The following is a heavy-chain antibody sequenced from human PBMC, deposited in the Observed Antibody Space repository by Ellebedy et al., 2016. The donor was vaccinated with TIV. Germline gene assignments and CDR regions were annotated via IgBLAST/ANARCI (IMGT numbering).Heavy chain of an antibody. CDR3: AKDETWSGYYSYDAFDI. V-gene: IGHV3-9*01. D-gene: IGHD3-3*01. Sequence: GGSLRLSXAASGFTFDDYAMHWVRQAPGKGLEWVSGISWNSGSIGYADSVKGRFTISRDNAKNSLYLQMNSLRAEDTALYYCAKDETWSGYYSYDAFDIWGQGTMVTISS. CDR1: GFTFDDYA. CDR2: ISWNSGSI. J-gene: IGHJ3*02.